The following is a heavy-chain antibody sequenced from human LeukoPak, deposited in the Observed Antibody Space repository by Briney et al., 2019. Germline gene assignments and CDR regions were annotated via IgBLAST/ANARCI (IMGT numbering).Heavy chain of an antibody. Sequence: ASVKVSCKASEYTFTNNYIHWVRQAPGQGLEWMGVIDPSGTDTTYAQRFQGRVTMTTDTSTSTAYMELRSLRSDDTAVYYCARVPQWLEYFQHWGQGTLVTVSS. CDR1: EYTFTNNY. V-gene: IGHV1-46*01. J-gene: IGHJ1*01. CDR2: IDPSGTDT. CDR3: ARVPQWLEYFQH. D-gene: IGHD6-19*01.